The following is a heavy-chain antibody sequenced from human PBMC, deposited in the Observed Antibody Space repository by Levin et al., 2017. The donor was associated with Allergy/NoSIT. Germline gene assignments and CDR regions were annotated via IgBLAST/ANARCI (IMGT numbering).Heavy chain of an antibody. CDR1: GGSFSGYY. CDR2: INHSGST. CDR3: ARRTLTGTGP. J-gene: IGHJ5*02. D-gene: IGHD1-20*01. V-gene: IGHV4-34*01. Sequence: PSETLSLTCAVYGGSFSGYYWSWIRQPPGKGLEWIGEINHSGSTNYNPSLKSRVTISVDTSKNQFSLKLSSVTAADTAVYYCARRTLTGTGPWGQGTLVTVSS.